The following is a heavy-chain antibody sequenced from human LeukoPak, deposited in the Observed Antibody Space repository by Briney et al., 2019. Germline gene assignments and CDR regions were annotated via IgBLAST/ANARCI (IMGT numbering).Heavy chain of an antibody. D-gene: IGHD3-22*01. CDR3: ARRADSSGSTRSFDY. CDR1: GGSISSSSYY. Sequence: PSETLSLTCTVSGGSISSSSYYWGWIRQPPGKGLEWIGSIYYSGSTYYNPSLKSRATISVDTSKNQFSLKLSSVTAADAAVYYCARRADSSGSTRSFDYWGQGTLVTVSS. J-gene: IGHJ4*02. V-gene: IGHV4-39*01. CDR2: IYYSGST.